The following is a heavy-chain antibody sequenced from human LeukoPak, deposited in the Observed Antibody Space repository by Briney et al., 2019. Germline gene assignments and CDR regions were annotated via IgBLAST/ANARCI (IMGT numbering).Heavy chain of an antibody. V-gene: IGHV3-49*04. CDR3: TRESSSWSSTAGNWFDP. Sequence: GGSLRLSCTASGFTFGDYAMSWVRQAPGKGLEWVGFIRSKAYGGTTEYAASVKGRFTISRDDSKSIAYLQMNSLKTEGTAVYYCTRESSSWSSTAGNWFDPWGQGTLVTVSS. CDR1: GFTFGDYA. J-gene: IGHJ5*02. CDR2: IRSKAYGGTT. D-gene: IGHD6-13*01.